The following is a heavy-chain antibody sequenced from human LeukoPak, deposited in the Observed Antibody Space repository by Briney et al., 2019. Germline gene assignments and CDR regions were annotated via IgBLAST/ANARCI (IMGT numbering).Heavy chain of an antibody. V-gene: IGHV3-33*01. Sequence: GGSLRLSCAASGFTFSSYAMHWVRQAPGKGLEWVAVIWYNGTNKYYADSVKGRFTISRDSSKNTLYLQMNSLRAEDTALYYCARAAYDSSGYLTLWGQGTLVTVSS. CDR3: ARAAYDSSGYLTL. D-gene: IGHD3-22*01. J-gene: IGHJ4*02. CDR2: IWYNGTNK. CDR1: GFTFSSYA.